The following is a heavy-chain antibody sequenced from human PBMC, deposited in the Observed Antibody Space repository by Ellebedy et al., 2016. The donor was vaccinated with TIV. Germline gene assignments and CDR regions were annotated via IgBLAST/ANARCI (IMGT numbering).Heavy chain of an antibody. J-gene: IGHJ4*02. CDR3: ARYPVNPYYFDY. V-gene: IGHV3-7*01. CDR1: GFTFSSYW. CDR2: IKPDGSEK. Sequence: GGSLRLXCAASGFTFSSYWMSWVRQAPGKGLEWVANIKPDGSEKYYVDSVKGRFTISRDNTKNSLYLQMNSLRGEDTAVFYCARYPVNPYYFDYWGQGTLVTVSS.